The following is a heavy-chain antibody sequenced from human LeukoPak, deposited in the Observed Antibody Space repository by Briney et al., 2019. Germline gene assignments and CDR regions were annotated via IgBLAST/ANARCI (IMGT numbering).Heavy chain of an antibody. CDR3: ARDRGDSGSSDY. CDR1: GFSLSDYY. V-gene: IGHV3-11*06. CDR2: ISSSSSYT. D-gene: IGHD3-10*01. J-gene: IGHJ4*02. Sequence: PGGSLRLSCAASGFSLSDYYMSWVRQAPGKGLEWVSYISSSSSYTINADSVKGRFTVLRDNAKNLVFLQMNRLRVEDTAVYYCARDRGDSGSSDYWGQGTLVTVSS.